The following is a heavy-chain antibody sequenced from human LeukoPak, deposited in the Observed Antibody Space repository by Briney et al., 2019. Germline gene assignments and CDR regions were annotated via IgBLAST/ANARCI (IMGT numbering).Heavy chain of an antibody. V-gene: IGHV4-34*01. CDR1: GGSFSGYY. J-gene: IGHJ5*02. CDR2: INHGGST. CDR3: ASRKVYAHWFDP. D-gene: IGHD2-8*01. Sequence: SETLSLTCAVYGGSFSGYYWSWIRQPPGEGLEWIGEINHGGSTNYNPSLKSRVTISVDTSKNQFSLKLSSVTAADTAVYYCASRKVYAHWFDPWGQGTLVTVSS.